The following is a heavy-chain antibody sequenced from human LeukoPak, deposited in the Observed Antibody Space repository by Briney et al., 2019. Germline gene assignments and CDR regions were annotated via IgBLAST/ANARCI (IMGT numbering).Heavy chain of an antibody. Sequence: ASVKVSCKASGYTFTGYYMHWVRQAPGQGLEWMGWINPNSGGTNYAQKFQGRVTMTRDTSISTAYMELSRLRSDDTAVYYCASLAAAGNYYYYYMDVWGKGTTVTVSS. CDR3: ASLAAAGNYYYYYMDV. D-gene: IGHD6-25*01. J-gene: IGHJ6*03. CDR2: INPNSGGT. V-gene: IGHV1-2*02. CDR1: GYTFTGYY.